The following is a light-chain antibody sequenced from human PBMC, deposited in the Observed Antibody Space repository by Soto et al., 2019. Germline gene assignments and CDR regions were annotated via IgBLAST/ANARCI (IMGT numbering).Light chain of an antibody. J-gene: IGLJ1*01. Sequence: SYELTQPPSVSVSPGQTARITCSGDALPKQYAYWYQQKPGQAPVVVIYKDNGRPSGIPERFSGSSSGTTVTLTISGVQAEDEDSYSCQSSDSSGRYPYVFGTGTKVTV. V-gene: IGLV3-25*02. CDR2: KDN. CDR1: ALPKQY. CDR3: QSSDSSGRYPYV.